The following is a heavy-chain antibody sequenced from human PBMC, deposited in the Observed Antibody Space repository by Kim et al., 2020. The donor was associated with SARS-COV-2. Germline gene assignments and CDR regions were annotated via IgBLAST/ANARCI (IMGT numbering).Heavy chain of an antibody. J-gene: IGHJ6*02. CDR3: ASQKPATAAPHTGYYGMDV. CDR1: GYSFTSYW. V-gene: IGHV5-10-1*01. CDR2: IDPSDSYT. D-gene: IGHD6-13*01. Sequence: GESLKISCKGSGYSFTSYWISWVRQMPGKGLEWMGRIDPSDSYTNYSPSFQGHVTISADKSISTAYLQWSSLKASDTAMYYCASQKPATAAPHTGYYGMDVWGQGTTVTVSS.